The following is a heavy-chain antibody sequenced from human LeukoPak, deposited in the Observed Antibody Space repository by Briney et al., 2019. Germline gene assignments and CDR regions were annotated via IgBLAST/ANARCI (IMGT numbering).Heavy chain of an antibody. CDR2: IKPDGSAE. CDR1: GFTFSSNW. D-gene: IGHD1-26*01. V-gene: IGHV3-7*03. Sequence: GGSLRLSCATSGFTFSSNWMSWVRHAPGRGLEWVANIKPDGSAEYYAASVKGRFTLSRDDSRNTLYLQMNSLRGDDTAVYYCAKDVGKWESLHFFDYWGQGTLVTVSS. CDR3: AKDVGKWESLHFFDY. J-gene: IGHJ4*02.